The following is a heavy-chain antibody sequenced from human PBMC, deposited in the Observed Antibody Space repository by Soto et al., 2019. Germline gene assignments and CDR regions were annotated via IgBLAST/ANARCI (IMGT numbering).Heavy chain of an antibody. CDR2: INTSSSHI. V-gene: IGHV3-21*02. CDR3: ARGYCGGVGCYLRRDAFDV. J-gene: IGHJ3*01. D-gene: IGHD2-15*01. CDR1: GFTFASYH. Sequence: EVQLVESGGGLVMPGGSLRLSCAASGFTFASYHMSWVRQAPGKGLDWVSSINTSSSHIYYADSVRGRFTISRDDSNNSLYLHMNSLRTDDVAIYYCARGYCGGVGCYLRRDAFDVWGQGTTVMVSS.